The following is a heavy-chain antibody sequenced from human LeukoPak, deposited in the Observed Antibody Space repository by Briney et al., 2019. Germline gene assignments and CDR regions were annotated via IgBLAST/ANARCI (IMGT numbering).Heavy chain of an antibody. J-gene: IGHJ6*03. CDR3: ARIQHDFWSGYSDNYYMDV. V-gene: IGHV3-66*02. CDR1: GFTVSSNY. CDR2: ICSGGST. D-gene: IGHD3-3*01. Sequence: GGSLRLSCAASGFTVSSNYMSWVRQAPGKGLGWVSVICSGGSTYYADSVKGRFTISRDNSKNTLYLQMNSLRAEDTAVYYCARIQHDFWSGYSDNYYMDVWGKGTTVTVSS.